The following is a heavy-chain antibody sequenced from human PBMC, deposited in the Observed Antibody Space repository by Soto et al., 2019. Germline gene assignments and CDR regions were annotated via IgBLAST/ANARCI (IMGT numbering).Heavy chain of an antibody. Sequence: ASVKVSCKASGYDFINYGFNWVRQAPRQGLEWMGRISVYNGNTGYAQKFQGRVTMTRNTSISTAYMELSSLRSEDTAVYYCARGNAGRDAFDIWGQGTMVTVSS. CDR1: GYDFINYG. CDR2: ISVYNGNT. V-gene: IGHV1-8*02. CDR3: ARGNAGRDAFDI. J-gene: IGHJ3*02.